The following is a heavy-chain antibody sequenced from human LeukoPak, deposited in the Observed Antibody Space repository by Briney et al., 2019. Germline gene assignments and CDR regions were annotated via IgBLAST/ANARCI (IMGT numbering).Heavy chain of an antibody. J-gene: IGHJ4*02. Sequence: GGSLRLSCAASGFTFSSYAMSWVRQAPGKGLEWVSAISGSGGSTYYADSVKGRFTISRDNSKNTLYLQMNSLRVEDTAVYYCAKDLRITMIVVVPSYFDYWGQGTLVTVSS. CDR1: GFTFSSYA. CDR3: AKDLRITMIVVVPSYFDY. D-gene: IGHD3-22*01. CDR2: ISGSGGST. V-gene: IGHV3-23*01.